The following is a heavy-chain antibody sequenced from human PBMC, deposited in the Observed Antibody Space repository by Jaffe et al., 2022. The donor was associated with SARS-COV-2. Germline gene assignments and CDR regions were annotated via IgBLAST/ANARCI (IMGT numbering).Heavy chain of an antibody. CDR1: GFTFSSYS. J-gene: IGHJ6*02. D-gene: IGHD3-10*01. CDR3: ARDEEITMVRGVMFDGMDV. V-gene: IGHV3-21*01. Sequence: EVQLVESGGGLVKPGGSLRLSCAASGFTFSSYSMNWVRQAPGKGLEWVSSISSSSSYIYYADSVKGRFTISRDNAKNSLYLQMNSLRAEDTAVYYCARDEEITMVRGVMFDGMDVWGQGTTVTVSS. CDR2: ISSSSSYI.